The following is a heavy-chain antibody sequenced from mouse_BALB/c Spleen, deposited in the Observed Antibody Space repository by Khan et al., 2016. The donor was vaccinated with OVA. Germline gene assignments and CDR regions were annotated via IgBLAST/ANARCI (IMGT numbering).Heavy chain of an antibody. J-gene: IGHJ4*01. CDR3: AKWGDGSTYAMDY. V-gene: IGHV2-3*01. CDR2: IWGDGST. CDR1: GFSLTSYG. D-gene: IGHD2-3*01. Sequence: QVQLKESGPGLVAPSQSLSITCTVSGFSLTSYGVNWVRQPPGKGLEWLGVIWGDGSTNYHSALISRLSISKDNSKSQVYFKRSRLQSSDTASYYCAKWGDGSTYAMDYWGQGTSVTVSS.